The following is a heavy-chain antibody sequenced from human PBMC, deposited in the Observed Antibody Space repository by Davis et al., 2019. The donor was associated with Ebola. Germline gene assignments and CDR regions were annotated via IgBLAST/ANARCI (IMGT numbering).Heavy chain of an antibody. CDR1: GYTFTSYG. V-gene: IGHV1-18*04. J-gene: IGHJ6*02. Sequence: ASAKVSCKASGYTFTSYGISWVRQAPGQGLEWMGWISADNGNTNYAQKLQDRVTMTTDTSTSTAYMELWSLRYDDTAVYYCARDSSGTNYYYYGLDAWGQGTTVTVSS. CDR2: ISADNGNT. D-gene: IGHD1-26*01. CDR3: ARDSSGTNYYYYGLDA.